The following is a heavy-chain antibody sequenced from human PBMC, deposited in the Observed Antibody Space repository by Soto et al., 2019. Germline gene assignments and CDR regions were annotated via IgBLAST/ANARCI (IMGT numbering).Heavy chain of an antibody. J-gene: IGHJ4*02. CDR3: ARDPRETTYYLDY. CDR2: ISYDGTNE. Sequence: QVQLVESGGGVVQPGRSLRLSCAASGFTFHSFTMHWVRQSPGKGLEWVALISYDGTNEYYADSVKGRFTISRDNSKSTLYQQMNSLRTDDTALYYCARDPRETTYYLDYWGQGTLVTVSS. CDR1: GFTFHSFT. D-gene: IGHD1-1*01. V-gene: IGHV3-30-3*01.